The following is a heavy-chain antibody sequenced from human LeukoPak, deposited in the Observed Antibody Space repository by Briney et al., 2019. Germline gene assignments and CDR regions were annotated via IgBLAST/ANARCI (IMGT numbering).Heavy chain of an antibody. CDR1: GFTFTTYA. Sequence: PGGSLRLSCAASGFTFTTYAMSWVRQAPGKGLEWVSGNSGSGGRTYYADAVKGRFTISRGNSKKTLYLQMNSLRAEDTAVYYCAKAGGRREQGDNYFDFWGQGTLVTVSS. D-gene: IGHD1-26*01. J-gene: IGHJ4*02. CDR2: NSGSGGRT. CDR3: AKAGGRREQGDNYFDF. V-gene: IGHV3-23*01.